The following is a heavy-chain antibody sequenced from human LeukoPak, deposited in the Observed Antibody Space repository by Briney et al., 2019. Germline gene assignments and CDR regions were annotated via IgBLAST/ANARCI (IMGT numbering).Heavy chain of an antibody. CDR1: GGSISSSSYY. CDR3: ARLSDILTGYSVPDDAFDI. Sequence: SETLSLTCTVSGGSISSSSYYWGWIRQPPGKGLEWIGSIYYSGSTYYNPSLKSRVTISVDTSKNQFSLKLSSVTAADTAVYYCARLSDILTGYSVPDDAFDIWGQGTMVTVSS. D-gene: IGHD3-9*01. CDR2: IYYSGST. V-gene: IGHV4-39*07. J-gene: IGHJ3*02.